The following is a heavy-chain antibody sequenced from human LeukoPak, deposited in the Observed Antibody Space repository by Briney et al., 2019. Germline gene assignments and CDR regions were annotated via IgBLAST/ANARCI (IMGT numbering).Heavy chain of an antibody. J-gene: IGHJ4*02. Sequence: PGGSLRLSCAASGFTFSSYAMHWVRQAPGKGLEWVTIISYDGSNKYYADSVKGRFTISRDNSKNTLYLQMNSLRVEDTAVYYCARRTYCGGDCYYYFDYWGQGTLVTVSS. CDR2: ISYDGSNK. CDR1: GFTFSSYA. CDR3: ARRTYCGGDCYYYFDY. D-gene: IGHD2-21*02. V-gene: IGHV3-30-3*01.